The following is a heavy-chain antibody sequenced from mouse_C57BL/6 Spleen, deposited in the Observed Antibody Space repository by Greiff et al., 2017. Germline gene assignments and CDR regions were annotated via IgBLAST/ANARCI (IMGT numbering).Heavy chain of an antibody. D-gene: IGHD2-12*01. CDR1: GYTFTSYG. CDR3: ARSIVTTGYFDY. V-gene: IGHV1-81*01. J-gene: IGHJ2*01. Sequence: QVQLQQSGAELARPGASVKLSCKASGYTFTSYGISWVKQRTGQGLEWIGEIYPRSGNTYYNEKFKGKATLTADKSSSPAYMELRSLTSEDSAVYFCARSIVTTGYFDYWGQGTTLTVSS. CDR2: IYPRSGNT.